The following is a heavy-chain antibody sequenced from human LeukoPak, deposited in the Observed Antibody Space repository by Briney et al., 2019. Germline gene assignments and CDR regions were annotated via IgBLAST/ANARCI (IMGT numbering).Heavy chain of an antibody. CDR2: IYYSGST. CDR1: GGSISSYSYF. CDR3: ARHYFGSVKIDY. V-gene: IGHV4-39*01. D-gene: IGHD3-10*01. Sequence: PSETLSLTCTVSGGSISSYSYFWGWIRQPPGKGLEWIGSIYYSGSTYYNPSLKSRVTISVDTPKNQFSLKLRSVTAADTTVYYCARHYFGSVKIDYWGQGTLVTVSS. J-gene: IGHJ4*02.